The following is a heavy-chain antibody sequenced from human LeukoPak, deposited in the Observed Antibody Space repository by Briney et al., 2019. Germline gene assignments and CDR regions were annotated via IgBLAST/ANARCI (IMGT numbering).Heavy chain of an antibody. CDR2: INPKTGDT. Sequence: GASVKVSCKASGYTFTGQYLYWARQTPGRGLEWMGWINPKTGDTDSAQNFQGRVTLTRDTSITTVYMELSSLTSDDTAVYYCARGYYGMDVWGQGTTVTVSS. CDR3: ARGYYGMDV. J-gene: IGHJ6*02. V-gene: IGHV1-2*02. CDR1: GYTFTGQY.